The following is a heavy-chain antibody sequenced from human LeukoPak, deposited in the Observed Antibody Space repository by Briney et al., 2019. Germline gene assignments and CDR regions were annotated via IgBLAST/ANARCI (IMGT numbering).Heavy chain of an antibody. CDR2: IHHSGST. J-gene: IGHJ5*02. V-gene: IGHV4-38-2*02. CDR3: ARVRSGSYVTYNWFDP. Sequence: PSETLSLTCTVSGGSISGNYYWGWIRQPPGKGLEWIATIHHSGSTYYNPSLKSRVTISLDTSKNQFSLKLSSVTAADTAVYYCARVRSGSYVTYNWFDPWGQGTLVTVSS. D-gene: IGHD1-26*01. CDR1: GGSISGNYY.